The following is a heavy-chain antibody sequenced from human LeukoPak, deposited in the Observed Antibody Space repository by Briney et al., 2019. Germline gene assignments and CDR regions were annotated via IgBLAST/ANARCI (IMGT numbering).Heavy chain of an antibody. D-gene: IGHD3-22*01. CDR2: MRSDGSDK. J-gene: IGHJ4*02. Sequence: GGSLRLSCAASGFIFSSYGMHWVRQAPGKGLEWVAFMRSDGSDKYYADSVKGRFTISRDNSKNTLYLQMNSLRAEDTAVYYCAKRDSSSYYWGQGALVTVSS. CDR1: GFIFSSYG. CDR3: AKRDSSSYY. V-gene: IGHV3-30*02.